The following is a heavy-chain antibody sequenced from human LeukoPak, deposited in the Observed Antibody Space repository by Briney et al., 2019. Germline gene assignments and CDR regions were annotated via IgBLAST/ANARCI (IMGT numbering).Heavy chain of an antibody. V-gene: IGHV4-59*01. CDR2: IYYSGST. CDR1: GGSISGYY. D-gene: IGHD2-2*01. J-gene: IGHJ5*02. CDR3: ARTQGVPAAHNWFDP. Sequence: PETLSLTCTVSGGSISGYYWTWIRQPPGKGLEWIGYIYYSGSTNYNPSLKSRVTISVDTSKNQFSLKLTSVTAADTAVYYCARTQGVPAAHNWFDPWGQGTLVTVSS.